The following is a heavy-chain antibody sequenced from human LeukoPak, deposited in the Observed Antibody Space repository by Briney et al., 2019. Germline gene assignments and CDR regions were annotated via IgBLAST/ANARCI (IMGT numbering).Heavy chain of an antibody. V-gene: IGHV1-46*01. CDR2: INPSGGST. CDR3: ARAMVRGVIPLNYYYGMDV. J-gene: IGHJ6*02. CDR1: GYTFTSYY. Sequence: ASVKVSCKASGYTFTSYYMHWVRQAPGQGLEWMGIINPSGGSTSYAQKFRGRVTMTRDTSTSTVYMELSSLRSEDTAVYYCARAMVRGVIPLNYYYGMDVWGQGTTVTVSS. D-gene: IGHD3-10*01.